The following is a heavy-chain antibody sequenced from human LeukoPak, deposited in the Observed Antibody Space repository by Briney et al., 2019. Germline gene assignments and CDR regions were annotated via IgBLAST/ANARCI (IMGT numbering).Heavy chain of an antibody. CDR1: GFTFSNAW. V-gene: IGHV3-15*01. CDR2: IKSKTDGGTT. D-gene: IGHD5-18*01. Sequence: GGSLRLSCAASGFTFSNAWMSWVRQAPGKGLEWVGRIKSKTDGGTTDYAAPVKGRSTISRDDSKNTLYLQMNSLKTEDTAVYYCTTEGFPDGYPDYWGQGTLVTVSS. J-gene: IGHJ4*02. CDR3: TTEGFPDGYPDY.